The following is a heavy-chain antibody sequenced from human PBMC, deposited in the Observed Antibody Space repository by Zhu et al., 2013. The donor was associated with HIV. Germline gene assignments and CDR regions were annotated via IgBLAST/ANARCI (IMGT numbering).Heavy chain of an antibody. Sequence: QVQLVQSGAEVKKPGASVKVSCKASGFTFTSYAFNWVRQAPGQGLEWMGWITTYKGNTKYAQKLQGRVTMTIDTSTSTAYMELRSLRSDDTAVYYCARVSSSSWYYFDYWGQGTLVTVSS. V-gene: IGHV1-18*01. CDR1: GFTFTSYA. D-gene: IGHD6-13*01. J-gene: IGHJ4*02. CDR3: ARVSSSSWYYFDY. CDR2: ITTYKGNT.